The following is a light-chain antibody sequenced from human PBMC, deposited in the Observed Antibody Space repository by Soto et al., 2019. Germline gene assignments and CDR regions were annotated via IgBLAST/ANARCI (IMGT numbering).Light chain of an antibody. CDR2: DAS. J-gene: IGKJ4*01. CDR1: QSVSSN. CDR3: QQHSNWPLT. V-gene: IGKV3-11*01. Sequence: EIVLIQSPATLSLSPGERATLSCRASQSVSSNLAWYQQNPGQAPRLLIFDASNRATGIPARFSGSGSGTDFILTISSLESEDFAVYYCQQHSNWPLTFGGGTKVDIK.